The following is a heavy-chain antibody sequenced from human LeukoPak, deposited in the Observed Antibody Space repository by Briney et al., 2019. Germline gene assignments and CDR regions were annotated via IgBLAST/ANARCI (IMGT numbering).Heavy chain of an antibody. Sequence: GGSLRLSCAASGLTFSSYAMSWVRQAPGKGLEWVSSISGSGGSTYYADSVKGRFTIPRDNSQNTLYLQMNSLRAEDTAVYYCAKDRSGGGDYYFGMDVWGPGTTVTVSS. CDR2: ISGSGGST. D-gene: IGHD6-19*01. V-gene: IGHV3-23*01. J-gene: IGHJ6*02. CDR1: GLTFSSYA. CDR3: AKDRSGGGDYYFGMDV.